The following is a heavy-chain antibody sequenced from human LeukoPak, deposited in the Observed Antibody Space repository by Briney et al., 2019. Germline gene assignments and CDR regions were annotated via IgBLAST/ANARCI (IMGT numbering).Heavy chain of an antibody. CDR3: ARLRAYGSGGYFDFDY. D-gene: IGHD3-10*01. J-gene: IGHJ4*02. V-gene: IGHV4-59*08. CDR2: IYYSGST. Sequence: SETLSLTCTVSGGSISSYYWSWIRQPPGKGLEWIGYIYYSGSTNYNPSLKSRVTISVDTSKNQFSLKLSSVTAADTAVYYCARLRAYGSGGYFDFDYWGQGTLVTVSS. CDR1: GGSISSYY.